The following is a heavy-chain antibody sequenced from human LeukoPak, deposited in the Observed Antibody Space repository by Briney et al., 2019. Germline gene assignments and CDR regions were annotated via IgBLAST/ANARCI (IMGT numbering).Heavy chain of an antibody. CDR2: IYYSGGI. CDR3: ARSGYSYDYAFDI. D-gene: IGHD5-18*01. Sequence: PSETLSLTCTVSGGSISSYYWSWIRQPPGKGLEWIGYIYYSGGINYNPSLKSRVTISVDTSKNQFSLKLSSVTAADTAVYYCARSGYSYDYAFDIWGQGTMVTVSS. CDR1: GGSISSYY. J-gene: IGHJ3*02. V-gene: IGHV4-59*01.